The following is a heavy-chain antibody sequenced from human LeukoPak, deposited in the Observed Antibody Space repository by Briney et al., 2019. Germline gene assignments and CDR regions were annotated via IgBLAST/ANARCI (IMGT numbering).Heavy chain of an antibody. D-gene: IGHD1-26*01. CDR1: GFTFSTYS. CDR2: ISSTSTYI. V-gene: IGHV3-21*01. Sequence: GGSLRLSCAASGFTFSTYSMNWVRQAPGKGLEWVSSISSTSTYIYYADSVKGRFTISRDNAKNSLYLQMNSLRAEDTAVYYCATYSGSYFLDYWGQGTLVTVSS. J-gene: IGHJ4*02. CDR3: ATYSGSYFLDY.